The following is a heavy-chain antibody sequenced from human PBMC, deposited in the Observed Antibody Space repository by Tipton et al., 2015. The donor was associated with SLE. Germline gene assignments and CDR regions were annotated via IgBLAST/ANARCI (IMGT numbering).Heavy chain of an antibody. CDR2: IYYTGST. CDR3: ARAPPYSNYVFDL. CDR1: GGSMTGSY. J-gene: IGHJ2*01. V-gene: IGHV4-59*01. D-gene: IGHD4-11*01. Sequence: QLVQSGAEVKPSGTLSLTCIVSGGSMTGSYWSWIRQPPGRGLEWIGYIYYTGSTHYNPSLKSRVTISVDTSKNQFSLRLSSVTTADTAVYYCARAPPYSNYVFDLWGRGTLVTVSS.